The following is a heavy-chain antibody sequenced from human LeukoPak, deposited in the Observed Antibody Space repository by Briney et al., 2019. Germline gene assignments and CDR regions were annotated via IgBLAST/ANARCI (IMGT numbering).Heavy chain of an antibody. Sequence: GGSLRLSCTASGFTFSSYWMHWVRQAPGKGLVWVSYINSDGSATNYADSVKGRFTISRDNAKNMVYLQMNSLRAEDTALYYCAREPASSGWFDPWGQGTLVAVSS. CDR1: GFTFSSYW. CDR3: AREPASSGWFDP. D-gene: IGHD6-19*01. V-gene: IGHV3-74*01. J-gene: IGHJ5*02. CDR2: INSDGSAT.